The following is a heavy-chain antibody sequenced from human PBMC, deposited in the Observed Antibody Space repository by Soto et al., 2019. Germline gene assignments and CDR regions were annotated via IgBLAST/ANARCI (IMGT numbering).Heavy chain of an antibody. CDR3: ARVRPPRADSSSWYRFDY. D-gene: IGHD6-13*01. CDR1: GGSISSYY. Sequence: QVQLQESGPGLVKPSETLSLTCTVSGGSISSYYWSWIRQPPGKGLEWIGYIYYSGSTNYNPSLKSPVTISVDTSKNQFSVKLSSGTAADTAVSYCARVRPPRADSSSWYRFDYWGQGTLVTVSS. J-gene: IGHJ4*02. CDR2: IYYSGST. V-gene: IGHV4-59*01.